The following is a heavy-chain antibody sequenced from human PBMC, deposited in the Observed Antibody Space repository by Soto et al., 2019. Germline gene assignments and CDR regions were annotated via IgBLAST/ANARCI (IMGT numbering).Heavy chain of an antibody. CDR2: IYYSGST. D-gene: IGHD2-2*01. CDR3: ARSSTSANYFDY. CDR1: GGSISSGGYY. Sequence: SETLSLTCTFSGGSISSGGYYWSWIRQHPGKGLEWIGYIYYSGSTYYNPPLKSRVTISVDTSKNQFSLKLSSVTAADTAVYYCARSSTSANYFDYWGQGTLVTVSS. V-gene: IGHV4-31*03. J-gene: IGHJ4*02.